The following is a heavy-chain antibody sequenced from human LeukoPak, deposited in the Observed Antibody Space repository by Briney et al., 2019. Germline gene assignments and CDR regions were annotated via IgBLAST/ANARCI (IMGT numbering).Heavy chain of an antibody. CDR1: GYTFTSYG. Sequence: ASVKVSCKASGYTFTSYGVSWVRQAPGQGLEWMGWISAYNGNTNYAQKLQGRVTMTTDTSTSTAYMELRSLRSDDTAVYYCARDLPLVVTDYYYYMDVWGKGTTVTVSS. J-gene: IGHJ6*03. D-gene: IGHD2-21*02. V-gene: IGHV1-18*01. CDR3: ARDLPLVVTDYYYYMDV. CDR2: ISAYNGNT.